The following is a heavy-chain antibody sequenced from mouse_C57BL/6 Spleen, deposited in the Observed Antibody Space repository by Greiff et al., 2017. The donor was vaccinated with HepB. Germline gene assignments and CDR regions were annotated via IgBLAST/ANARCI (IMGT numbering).Heavy chain of an antibody. CDR3: TTGHLRLFDY. J-gene: IGHJ2*01. D-gene: IGHD3-2*02. Sequence: VQLKESGAELVRPGASVKLSCTASGFNIKDDYMHWVKQRPEQGLEWIGWIDPENGDTEYASKFQGKATISADTSSNTAYLQLSILTSEDPAVYYCTTGHLRLFDYWGQGTTLTVSS. V-gene: IGHV14-4*01. CDR2: IDPENGDT. CDR1: GFNIKDDY.